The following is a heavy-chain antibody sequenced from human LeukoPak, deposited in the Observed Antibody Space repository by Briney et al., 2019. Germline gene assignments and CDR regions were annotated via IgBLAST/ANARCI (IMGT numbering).Heavy chain of an antibody. CDR2: IYHSGST. CDR1: GGSISSSNW. CDR3: ARPSHGRVGESYAFDI. V-gene: IGHV4-4*02. D-gene: IGHD3-10*01. Sequence: SETLSLTCAVSGGSISSSNWWSWVRQPPGKGLEWIGEIYHSGSTNYNPSLKSRVTISVDKSKNQFSLKLSSVTAADTAVYYCARPSHGRVGESYAFDIWGQGTMVTVSS. J-gene: IGHJ3*02.